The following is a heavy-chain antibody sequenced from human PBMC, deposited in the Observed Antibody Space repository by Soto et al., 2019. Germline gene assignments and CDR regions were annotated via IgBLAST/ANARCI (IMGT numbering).Heavy chain of an antibody. D-gene: IGHD2-21*02. CDR2: ISYDGSNK. CDR1: GFTFSSYG. J-gene: IGHJ4*02. Sequence: GGSLRLSCAASGFTFSSYGMHWVRQAPGKGLEWVAVISYDGSNKYYADSVKGRFTISRDNSKNTLYLQMNSLRAEDTAVYYCAKSHRRGNIVVVTAILYYFDYWGQGTLVTVSS. V-gene: IGHV3-30*18. CDR3: AKSHRRGNIVVVTAILYYFDY.